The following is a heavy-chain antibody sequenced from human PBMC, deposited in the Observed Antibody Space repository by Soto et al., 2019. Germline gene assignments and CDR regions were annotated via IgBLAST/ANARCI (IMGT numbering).Heavy chain of an antibody. D-gene: IGHD4-17*01. CDR3: ERVGRTGDNWFDP. CDR2: IYYSGGT. V-gene: IGHV4-31*03. J-gene: IGHJ5*02. CDR1: GGSISSGGYY. Sequence: SETLSLTCTVSGGSISSGGYYWSWIRQHPGKGLEWIGYIYYSGGTYYNPSLKSRVTISVDTSKNQFSLNLSSVTAAETDVYYCERVGRTGDNWFDPWGQGTLVTLSS.